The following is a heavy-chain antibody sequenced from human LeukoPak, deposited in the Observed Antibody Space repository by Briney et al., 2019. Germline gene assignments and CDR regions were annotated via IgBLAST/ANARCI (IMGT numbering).Heavy chain of an antibody. J-gene: IGHJ4*02. D-gene: IGHD5/OR15-5a*01. V-gene: IGHV3-74*01. Sequence: PGGSLRLSCAASGFSFNKHWMHWVRQAPGKGLVWVSYVNNDGSSTSYADSVKGRFTISRDNAKNTLYLQMSSLRAEDTAVYYCARGGLSTGLDYWGQGTLVTVSS. CDR3: ARGGLSTGLDY. CDR1: GFSFNKHW. CDR2: VNNDGSST.